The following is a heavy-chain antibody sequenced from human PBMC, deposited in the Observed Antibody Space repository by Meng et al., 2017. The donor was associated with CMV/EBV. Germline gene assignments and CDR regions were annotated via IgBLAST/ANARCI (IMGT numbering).Heavy chain of an antibody. J-gene: IGHJ4*02. CDR3: ARGSLSVSAVDY. Sequence: SETLSLTCAVYGGSFSGYYWSWIRQPPGKGLEWIGEINHSGSTNYNPSLKSRVTISVDTAKNQFSLKLSSVTAADTAVYDCARGSLSVSAVDYWGQGTLVTVSS. V-gene: IGHV4-34*01. CDR2: INHSGST. D-gene: IGHD6-19*01. CDR1: GGSFSGYY.